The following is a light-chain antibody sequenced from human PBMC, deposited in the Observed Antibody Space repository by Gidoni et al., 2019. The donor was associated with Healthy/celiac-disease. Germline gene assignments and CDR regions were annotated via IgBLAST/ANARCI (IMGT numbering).Light chain of an antibody. CDR3: QQYGSSPPWT. Sequence: EIVLTQSPGTLSLAPGERATLSCRASQSVSSSYLAWYQQKPGQAPSLLIYGASSRATGIPDRFSGSGSGTDFTLTISRLEPEDFAVYYCQQYGSSPPWTFGQGTKVEIQ. V-gene: IGKV3-20*01. J-gene: IGKJ1*01. CDR2: GAS. CDR1: QSVSSSY.